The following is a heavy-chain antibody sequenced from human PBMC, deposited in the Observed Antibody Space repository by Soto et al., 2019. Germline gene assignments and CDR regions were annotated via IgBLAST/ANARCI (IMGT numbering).Heavy chain of an antibody. CDR1: GFTFRSYS. CDR3: ARGVPTRGYCSGGSCYGMDV. D-gene: IGHD2-15*01. J-gene: IGHJ6*02. V-gene: IGHV3-21*01. Sequence: GGSLRLSCAASGFTFRSYSMNWVRQAPGKGLEWVSSISSSSSYIYYADSVKGRFTISRDNAKNSLYLQMNSLRAEDTAVYYCARGVPTRGYCSGGSCYGMDVWGQGTTVTVSS. CDR2: ISSSSSYI.